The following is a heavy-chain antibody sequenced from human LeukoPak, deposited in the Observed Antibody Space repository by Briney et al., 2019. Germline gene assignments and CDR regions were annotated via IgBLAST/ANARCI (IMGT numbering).Heavy chain of an antibody. Sequence: GGSLRLSCAASGFTFSSYGMHWVRQAPGKGLEWVAFIRYDGSNKCYADSVKGRFTISRDNSKNTLYLQMNSLRAEDTAVYYCAKEGYDSSGLDYWGQGTLVTVSS. J-gene: IGHJ4*02. CDR2: IRYDGSNK. CDR1: GFTFSSYG. CDR3: AKEGYDSSGLDY. D-gene: IGHD3-22*01. V-gene: IGHV3-30*02.